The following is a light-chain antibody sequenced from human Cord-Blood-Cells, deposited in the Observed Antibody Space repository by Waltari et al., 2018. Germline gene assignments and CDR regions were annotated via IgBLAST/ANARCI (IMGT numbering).Light chain of an antibody. Sequence: QSALTQPASVSGSPGQAITISWTGTSSDVGGYHYVSWYQQHPCKAPQLMIYDVSKRPSGVSNRFSGSKSGHTASLTISGLQAEDEADYYCSSYTSSSTVVFGGGTKLTVL. CDR3: SSYTSSSTVV. V-gene: IGLV2-14*01. CDR2: DVS. J-gene: IGLJ2*01. CDR1: SSDVGGYHY.